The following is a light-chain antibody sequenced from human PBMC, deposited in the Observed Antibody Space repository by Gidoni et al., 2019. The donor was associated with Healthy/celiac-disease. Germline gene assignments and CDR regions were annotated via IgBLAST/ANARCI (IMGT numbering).Light chain of an antibody. J-gene: IGKJ2*01. Sequence: QMDQSPSSLSASVGDRVTITCRASQSISSYLNWYQQKPGKAPKLLIYAASSLQSGVPSRFSGSGSGTDFTLTISSLQPEDFATYYCQQSYSTPYTFGQGTKLEIK. V-gene: IGKV1-39*01. CDR2: AAS. CDR3: QQSYSTPYT. CDR1: QSISSY.